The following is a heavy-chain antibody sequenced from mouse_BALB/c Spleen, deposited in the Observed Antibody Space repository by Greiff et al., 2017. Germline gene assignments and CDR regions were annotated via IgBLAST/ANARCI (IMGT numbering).Heavy chain of an antibody. D-gene: IGHD3-3*01. Sequence: ESGAELARPGASVKLSCKASGYTFTSYWMQWVKQRPGQGLEWIGAIYPGDGDTRYTQKFKGKATLTADKSSSTAYMQLSSLASEDSAVYYCARRGLDYWGQGTTLTVSS. J-gene: IGHJ2*01. CDR3: ARRGLDY. CDR1: GYTFTSYW. CDR2: IYPGDGDT. V-gene: IGHV1-87*01.